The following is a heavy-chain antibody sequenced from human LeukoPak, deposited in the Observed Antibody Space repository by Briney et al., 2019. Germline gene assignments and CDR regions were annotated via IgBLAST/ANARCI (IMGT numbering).Heavy chain of an antibody. CDR3: ARGGIAAALRTFYYFDY. D-gene: IGHD6-13*01. J-gene: IGHJ4*02. Sequence: SETLSLTCAVYGVSFSGYYWSWIRHPPGKGLEWLGEINHSGSTNYNPSLKSRVTISVDTSKNQFSLKLSSVTAADTAVYYCARGGIAAALRTFYYFDYWGQGTLVTVSS. CDR2: INHSGST. V-gene: IGHV4-34*01. CDR1: GVSFSGYY.